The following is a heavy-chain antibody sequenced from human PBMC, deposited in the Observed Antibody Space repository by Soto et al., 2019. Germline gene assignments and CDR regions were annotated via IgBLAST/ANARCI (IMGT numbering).Heavy chain of an antibody. CDR1: GGSISSGDYS. Sequence: PSETLSLTCTVSGGSISSGDYSWSWIRQHPGQGLEWIGNIYYSGSTYYNPSLKSRLTISVDTSENQFSLKLSSVTAADTAVYYCARVRTVTTEMNWFDPWGQGTLVTVSS. CDR2: IYYSGST. V-gene: IGHV4-31*03. CDR3: ARVRTVTTEMNWFDP. J-gene: IGHJ5*02. D-gene: IGHD4-17*01.